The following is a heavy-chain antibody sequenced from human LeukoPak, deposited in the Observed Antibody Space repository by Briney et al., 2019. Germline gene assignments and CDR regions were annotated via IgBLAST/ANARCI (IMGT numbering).Heavy chain of an antibody. V-gene: IGHV3-20*04. D-gene: IGHD6-6*01. CDR2: INWNGGSI. Sequence: GGSLRLSCAASGFTFDDYGMSWVRQAPGKALEWVSDINWNGGSIGYADSVKGRFTISRDNAKNSLYLQMNSLRAEDTALYYCARIQGSSSGRWFDPWVQGTLVTVSS. CDR1: GFTFDDYG. J-gene: IGHJ5*02. CDR3: ARIQGSSSGRWFDP.